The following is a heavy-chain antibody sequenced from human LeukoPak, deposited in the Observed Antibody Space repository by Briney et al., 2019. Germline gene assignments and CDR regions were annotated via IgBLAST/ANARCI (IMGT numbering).Heavy chain of an antibody. V-gene: IGHV3-66*01. CDR1: GFTFSSYW. CDR2: IYSGGST. Sequence: GSLRLSCAASGFTFSSYWMHWVRQAPGKGLEWVSIIYSGGSTYYADSVKGRFTISRDNSKNILYLQMNSLRAEDTALYYCARVGYTDTWYSSPPFDYWGQGTLVTVSS. CDR3: ARVGYTDTWYSSPPFDY. J-gene: IGHJ4*02. D-gene: IGHD2-15*01.